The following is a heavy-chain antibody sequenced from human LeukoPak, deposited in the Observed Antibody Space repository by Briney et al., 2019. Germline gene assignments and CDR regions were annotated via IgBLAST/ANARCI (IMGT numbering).Heavy chain of an antibody. CDR1: GFTFSSYA. Sequence: GGSLRLSCAASGFTFSSYAVSWVRQAPGQGLEWVSAISGSGGSTYYADSVKGRFTISRDNSKNTLYLQMNSLRAEDTAVYYCAERGGPFDYWGQGTLVTVSS. D-gene: IGHD3-10*01. CDR3: AERGGPFDY. CDR2: ISGSGGST. J-gene: IGHJ4*02. V-gene: IGHV3-23*01.